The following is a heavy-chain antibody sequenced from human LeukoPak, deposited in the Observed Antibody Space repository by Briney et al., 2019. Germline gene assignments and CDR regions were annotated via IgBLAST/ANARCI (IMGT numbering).Heavy chain of an antibody. CDR2: ISNTGGT. V-gene: IGHV4-59*12. CDR1: GDSISRYY. D-gene: IGHD6-19*01. J-gene: IGHJ4*02. CDR3: ASAGWLISPFDT. Sequence: PSETLSLTCTVSGDSISRYYWIWIRQSPGKGLEWIGYISNTGGTNYNPSLKNRVAMSLDSSNNQFSLRLRSLTAADTAVYYCASAGWLISPFDTWGQGTLVTVSS.